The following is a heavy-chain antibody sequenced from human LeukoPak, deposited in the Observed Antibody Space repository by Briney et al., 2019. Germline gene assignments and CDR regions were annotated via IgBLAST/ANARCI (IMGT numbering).Heavy chain of an antibody. V-gene: IGHV4-59*01. CDR3: ARLLNAPLRGAFDI. CDR1: GGSISSYY. J-gene: IGHJ3*02. CDR2: IYYSGST. Sequence: PSETLSLTCTVSGGSISSYYWSWIRQPPGKGLEWLGYIYYSGSTNYNPSLKSRVTISVDTSKNQFSLKLSSVTAADTAVYYCARLLNAPLRGAFDIWGQGTMVTVSS. D-gene: IGHD2-15*01.